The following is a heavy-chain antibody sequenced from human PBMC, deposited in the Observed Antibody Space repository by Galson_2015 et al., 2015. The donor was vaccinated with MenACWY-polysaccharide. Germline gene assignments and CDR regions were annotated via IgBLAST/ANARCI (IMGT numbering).Heavy chain of an antibody. CDR3: ARDGCSSTNCHDYYNYYMDV. CDR1: GTSFRSYA. Sequence: SLRLSCAVSGTSFRSYAMHWVRQAPGKGLEWVAVVSYDGNSQKYAEAVKGRFTISRDNYKKTLYLQLNSLRPEGTAIYSCARDGCSSTNCHDYYNYYMDVWGRGTTVIVSS. D-gene: IGHD2-2*01. V-gene: IGHV3-30*04. CDR2: VSYDGNSQ. J-gene: IGHJ6*03.